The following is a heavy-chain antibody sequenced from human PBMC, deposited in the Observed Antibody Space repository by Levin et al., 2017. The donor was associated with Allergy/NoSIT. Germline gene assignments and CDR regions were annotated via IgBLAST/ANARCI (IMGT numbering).Heavy chain of an antibody. CDR1: GYTLTSSA. D-gene: IGHD5-12*01. V-gene: IGHV7-4-1*02. J-gene: IGHJ5*02. CDR3: AGMGFYSGYDYGRFDP. CDR2: INTDTGNP. Sequence: ASVKVSCKASGYTLTSSAMNWVRQAPGQGLEWMGWINTDTGNPTYAQGFTGRFVLSLDTSVSTAYLQTSSLKAEDTAVYYCAGMGFYSGYDYGRFDPWGQGTLVTVSS.